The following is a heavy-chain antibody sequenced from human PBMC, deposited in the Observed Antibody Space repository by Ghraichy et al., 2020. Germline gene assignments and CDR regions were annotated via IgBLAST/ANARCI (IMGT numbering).Heavy chain of an antibody. J-gene: IGHJ4*02. D-gene: IGHD3-22*01. CDR2: IKQDGSEK. CDR1: GFTCSSYW. V-gene: IGHV3-7*03. Sequence: GSLRLSCAASGFTCSSYWMSWVRQAPGKGLEWVANIKQDGSEKYYVDSVKGRFTISRDNAKNSLYLQMNSLRAEDTAVYYCARKLTYYYDSSCYYYFDYWGQGTLVTVSS. CDR3: ARKLTYYYDSSCYYYFDY.